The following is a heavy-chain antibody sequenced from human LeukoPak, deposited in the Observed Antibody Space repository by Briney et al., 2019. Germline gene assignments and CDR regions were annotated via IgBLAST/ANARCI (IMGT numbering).Heavy chain of an antibody. CDR2: ISNSSSII. V-gene: IGHV3-48*02. Sequence: GGSLRLSCSASGFTFSSYSMNWVRQAPGKGLEWVSYISNSSSIIYFADSVQGRLTTSRDNAKNSLYLQINILRDEDTAVYYCARAGTFSGMDVWGQGTTVTVS. CDR1: GFTFSSYS. J-gene: IGHJ6*02. D-gene: IGHD6-13*01. CDR3: ARAGTFSGMDV.